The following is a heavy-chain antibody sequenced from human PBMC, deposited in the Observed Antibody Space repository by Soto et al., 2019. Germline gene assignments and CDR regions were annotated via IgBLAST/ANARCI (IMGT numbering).Heavy chain of an antibody. V-gene: IGHV1-69*06. Sequence: ASVKVSCKASGGTFSSYAISWVRQAPGQGLEWMGGIIPIFGTANYAQKFQGRVTITADKSTSTAYMELSSLKASDTAMYYCARLRDGYNYKGFDYWGQGTLVTVSS. CDR3: ARLRDGYNYKGFDY. CDR2: IIPIFGTA. CDR1: GGTFSSYA. J-gene: IGHJ4*02. D-gene: IGHD5-12*01.